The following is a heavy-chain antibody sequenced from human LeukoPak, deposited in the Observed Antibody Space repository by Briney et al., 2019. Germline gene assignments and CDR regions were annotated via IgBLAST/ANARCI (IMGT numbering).Heavy chain of an antibody. CDR3: SRGPRRLDY. CDR1: GFTFSDYY. CDR2: ISGSGSDI. V-gene: IGHV3-11*01. Sequence: TGGSLRLSCAASGFTFSDYYMSWIRQAPGKGLESLSYISGSGSDISYADSVNGRFTVSRDNAKKSLYLQMNSLRPEDTAMYYCSRGPRRLDYWGQGTLVTVSS. J-gene: IGHJ4*02.